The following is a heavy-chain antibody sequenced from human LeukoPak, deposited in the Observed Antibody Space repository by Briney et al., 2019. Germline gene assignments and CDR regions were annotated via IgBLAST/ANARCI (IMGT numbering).Heavy chain of an antibody. Sequence: SETLSLTCSVSDDSISSYYWSWIRQPAGKGLEWIGRIYTSGSTNYNPSLKSRVTISVDTSKNQFSLKLSSVTAADTAVYYCARERESIDAFDIWGQGTMVTVSS. J-gene: IGHJ3*02. V-gene: IGHV4-4*07. D-gene: IGHD3-10*01. CDR2: IYTSGST. CDR3: ARERESIDAFDI. CDR1: DDSISSYY.